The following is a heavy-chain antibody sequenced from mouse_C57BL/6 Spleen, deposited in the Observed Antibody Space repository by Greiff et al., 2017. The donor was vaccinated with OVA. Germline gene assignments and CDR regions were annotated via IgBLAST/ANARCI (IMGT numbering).Heavy chain of an antibody. V-gene: IGHV1-64*01. CDR1: GYTFTSYW. D-gene: IGHD2-4*01. J-gene: IGHJ2*01. CDR2: IHPNSGST. Sequence: QVQLQQPGAELVKPGASVKLSCKASGYTFTSYWMHWVKQRPGQGLEWIGMIHPNSGSTNYNEKFKSKATLTVDKSSSTVYMQLSSLTSEDSAVFYCARGKDDSEDFDYWGQGTTLTVSS. CDR3: ARGKDDSEDFDY.